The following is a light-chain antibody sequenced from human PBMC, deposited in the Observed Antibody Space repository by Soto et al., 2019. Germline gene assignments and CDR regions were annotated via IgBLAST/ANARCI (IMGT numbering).Light chain of an antibody. CDR1: QTISSNY. CDR2: GAS. Sequence: EIVLAQSPGTLSLSPGERAILSCRASQTISSNYLAWYQQKPGQAPRLLIYGASSRATGIPDRFSGSGSGTDFTLTISRLEPEEFAVYFCQLYGTSPRTFGQGTKLEIK. CDR3: QLYGTSPRT. J-gene: IGKJ2*01. V-gene: IGKV3-20*01.